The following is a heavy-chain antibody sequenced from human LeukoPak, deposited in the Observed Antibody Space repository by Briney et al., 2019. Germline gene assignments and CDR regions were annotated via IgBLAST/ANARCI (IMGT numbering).Heavy chain of an antibody. CDR1: GYSFTTYW. D-gene: IGHD3-10*01. J-gene: IGHJ4*02. CDR3: AKHSRTGSSFDPFEY. Sequence: GESLKISCKGSGYSFTTYWIGWVRQMPGRGLEWMGIIYPGDSDTRYSPSFRGQVTISADKSLSTAYLQWSRLKASDTAVYYCAKHSRTGSSFDPFEYWGQGTLVTVSS. V-gene: IGHV5-51*01. CDR2: IYPGDSDT.